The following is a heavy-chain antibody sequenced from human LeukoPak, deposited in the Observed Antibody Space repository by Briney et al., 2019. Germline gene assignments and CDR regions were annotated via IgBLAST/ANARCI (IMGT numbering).Heavy chain of an antibody. D-gene: IGHD2-2*01. V-gene: IGHV3-7*01. J-gene: IGHJ5*02. CDR3: ARDDCSSISCYHNWFDP. Sequence: GALRLSCPASGFTFSSYWMSWVRQAPGKGLEWVANIKQDGSEKYYVDSVKDRFTISRDNAKNSLYLQMNSLRAEDTAVYYCARDDCSSISCYHNWFDPWGQGTLVTVSS. CDR2: IKQDGSEK. CDR1: GFTFSSYW.